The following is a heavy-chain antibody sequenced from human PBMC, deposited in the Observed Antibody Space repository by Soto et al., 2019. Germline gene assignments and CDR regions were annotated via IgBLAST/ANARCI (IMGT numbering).Heavy chain of an antibody. D-gene: IGHD3-22*01. CDR1: GGSISSYY. CDR2: IYYSGST. V-gene: IGHV4-59*01. J-gene: IGHJ4*02. Sequence: SETLSLTCTVSGGSISSYYWSWIRQPPGKGLEWIGYIYYSGSTNYNPSLKSRVTISVDTSKNQFSLKLSSVTAADTAVYYCARAEGTMIIGYWGQGTLVTVSS. CDR3: ARAEGTMIIGY.